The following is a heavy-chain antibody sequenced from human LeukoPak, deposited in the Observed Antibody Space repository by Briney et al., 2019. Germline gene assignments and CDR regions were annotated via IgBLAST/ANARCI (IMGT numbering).Heavy chain of an antibody. CDR2: ISSSSTTT. Sequence: GGSLRLSCAASGYTFSSYDMNWVRQPPGKGLEWVSYISSSSTTTYYADSVKGRFTISRDNAKNSLYLQMNSLRAEDTAVYYCARESNNYYGSGSYLGVGYYYGMDVWGQGTTVTVSS. CDR3: ARESNNYYGSGSYLGVGYYYGMDV. V-gene: IGHV3-48*01. CDR1: GYTFSSYD. J-gene: IGHJ6*02. D-gene: IGHD3-10*01.